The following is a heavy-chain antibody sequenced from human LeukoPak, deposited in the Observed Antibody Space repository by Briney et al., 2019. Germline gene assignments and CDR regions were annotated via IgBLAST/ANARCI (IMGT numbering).Heavy chain of an antibody. CDR2: IYPGDSDT. D-gene: IGHD5-18*01. CDR3: ARPGRDGGYSYGFDY. CDR1: GYSLTNYW. J-gene: IGHJ4*02. Sequence: GESLKISCKASGYSLTNYWIAWVRQMPGKGLEWMGIIYPGDSDTRYSPSFQGQVTISADKSINTAYLQWSSLKASDTAMYYCARPGRDGGYSYGFDYWGQGTLVTVSS. V-gene: IGHV5-51*01.